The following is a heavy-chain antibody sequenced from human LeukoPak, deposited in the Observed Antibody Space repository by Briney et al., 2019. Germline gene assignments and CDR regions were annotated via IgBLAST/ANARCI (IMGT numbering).Heavy chain of an antibody. Sequence: TGGYLRLSCAASGFVFSDYSMNWVRQAPGKGLEWVSFISGRGTYIYYADSVKGRFTISRDNAKNSVSLQMTRLRADDTAVYYCAAYDSSGYVDYWGQGTLVTVSS. V-gene: IGHV3-21*01. CDR3: AAYDSSGYVDY. J-gene: IGHJ4*02. CDR2: ISGRGTYI. D-gene: IGHD3-22*01. CDR1: GFVFSDYS.